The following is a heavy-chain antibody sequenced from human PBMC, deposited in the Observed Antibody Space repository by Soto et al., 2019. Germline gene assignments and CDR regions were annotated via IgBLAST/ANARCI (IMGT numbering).Heavy chain of an antibody. D-gene: IGHD3-9*01. CDR2: VYYSGST. V-gene: IGHV4-59*01. CDR3: VRDYLLTGFDP. Sequence: LSLTFTVSGGSISNYYWTWVRQPPGKGLGWIGYVYYSGSTNYNPSLESRVTISIDASKNQFSLKMKSVTAADTAVYYCVRDYLLTGFDPWGQGALVTAPQ. J-gene: IGHJ5*02. CDR1: GGSISNYY.